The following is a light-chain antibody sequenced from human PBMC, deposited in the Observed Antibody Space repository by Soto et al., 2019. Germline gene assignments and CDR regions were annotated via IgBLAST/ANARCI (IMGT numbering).Light chain of an antibody. J-gene: IGLJ2*01. Sequence: QSVLTQPPSVSAAPGQRVTISCSGSSSNIGTDTVNWYQQLPGTAPKLLISNNNRRPSGVPDRFSGSKSGTSASLAISGLQSEDEADYYCAAWDDSLNGRVFGGGTKLTVL. CDR2: NNN. V-gene: IGLV1-44*01. CDR1: SSNIGTDT. CDR3: AAWDDSLNGRV.